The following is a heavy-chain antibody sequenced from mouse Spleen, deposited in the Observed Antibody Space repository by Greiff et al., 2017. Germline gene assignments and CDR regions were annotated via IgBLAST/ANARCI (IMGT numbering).Heavy chain of an antibody. CDR1: GYAFSSSW. D-gene: IGHD2-10*02. CDR3: ARPYGNYVWYFDY. Sequence: VQLQQSGPELVKPGASVKISCKASGYAFSSSWMNWVKQRPGKGLEWIGRIYPGDGDTNYNGKFKGKATLTADKSSSTAYMQLSSLTSEDSAVYFCARPYGNYVWYFDYWGQGTTLTVSS. J-gene: IGHJ2*01. CDR2: IYPGDGDT. V-gene: IGHV1-82*01.